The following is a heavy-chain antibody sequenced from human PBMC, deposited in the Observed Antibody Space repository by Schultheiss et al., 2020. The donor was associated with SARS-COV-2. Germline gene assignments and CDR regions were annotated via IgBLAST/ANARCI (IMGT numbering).Heavy chain of an antibody. CDR3: ARVGPYDYGDYIAGDV. Sequence: SQTLSLTCTVSLVSIRSGSYYWSWIRQPAGKGLEWIGRIYTSGTTNYNPSLESRVTISVDTSKKQFSLKLRSVTAADTAMYYCARVGPYDYGDYIAGDVWGKGTTITVSS. CDR1: LVSIRSGSYY. D-gene: IGHD4-17*01. J-gene: IGHJ6*04. CDR2: IYTSGTT. V-gene: IGHV4-61*02.